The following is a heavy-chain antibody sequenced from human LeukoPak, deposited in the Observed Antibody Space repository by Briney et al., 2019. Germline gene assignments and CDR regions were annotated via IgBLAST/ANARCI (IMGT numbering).Heavy chain of an antibody. Sequence: HPGGSLRLSCAASGFTFRTYNMNWVRQAPGKGLEWVSYITSGGTTIYYADSVKGRFTISRDNAKNSLYLQMNSLRAEDTAVYYCARDYSTATTFFDYWVQGTLVTVSS. CDR1: GFTFRTYN. CDR2: ITSGGTTI. D-gene: IGHD4-17*01. J-gene: IGHJ4*02. CDR3: ARDYSTATTFFDY. V-gene: IGHV3-48*01.